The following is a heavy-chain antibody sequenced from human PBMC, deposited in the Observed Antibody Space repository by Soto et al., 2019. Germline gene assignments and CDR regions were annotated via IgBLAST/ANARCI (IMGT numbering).Heavy chain of an antibody. CDR1: GGSISRYY. D-gene: IGHD4-17*01. CDR2: IYYSGST. Sequence: PSETLSLTCTVSGGSISRYYWSWIRQPPGKGLEWIGYIYYSGSTNYNPSLKSRVTISVDTSKNQFSLKLSSVTAADTAVYYCARVATVTEYYFDYWGQGTLVTVSS. J-gene: IGHJ4*02. V-gene: IGHV4-59*01. CDR3: ARVATVTEYYFDY.